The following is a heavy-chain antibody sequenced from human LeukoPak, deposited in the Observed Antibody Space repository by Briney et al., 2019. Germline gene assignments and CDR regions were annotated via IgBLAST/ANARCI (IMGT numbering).Heavy chain of an antibody. D-gene: IGHD1-26*01. CDR2: LYSGGRT. J-gene: IGHJ3*02. CDR1: GFNVSTNY. V-gene: IGHV3-66*02. Sequence: PGGSLRLSCAASGFNVSTNYMTWVRQAPGKGLEWVSVLYSGGRTYYADSVKGRFTISRDNSKNTLYLQMNSLRAEDTAVYYSYSKSWEGAFDIWGQGTMVTVSS. CDR3: YSKSWEGAFDI.